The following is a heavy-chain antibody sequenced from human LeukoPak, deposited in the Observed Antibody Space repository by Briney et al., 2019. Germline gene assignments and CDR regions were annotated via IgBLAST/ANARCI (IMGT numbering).Heavy chain of an antibody. V-gene: IGHV3-21*01. CDR2: ISSSSSYI. CDR3: ARYNARDAFDI. CDR1: GFTFSSYS. D-gene: IGHD1-14*01. Sequence: GALRLSCAASGFTFSSYSMNWVRQAPGKGLEWVSSISSSSSYIYYADSVKGRFTISRDNAKNSLYLQMNSLRAEDTAVYYCARYNARDAFDIWGQGTMVTVSS. J-gene: IGHJ3*02.